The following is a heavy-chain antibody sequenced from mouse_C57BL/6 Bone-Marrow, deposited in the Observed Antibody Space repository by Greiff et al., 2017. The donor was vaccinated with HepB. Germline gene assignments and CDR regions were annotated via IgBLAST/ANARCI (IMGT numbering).Heavy chain of an antibody. CDR2: IYPGDGDT. V-gene: IGHV1-80*01. Sequence: QVQLQQSGAELVKPGASVKISCKASGYAFSSYWKNWVKQRPGKGLGWIGQIYPGDGDTNYNGKFKGKATLTADKSPSTAYMQLSSLTSEDSAVYFCARGATVVAKPSYWYFDVWGTGTTVTVSS. CDR1: GYAFSSYW. J-gene: IGHJ1*03. CDR3: ARGATVVAKPSYWYFDV. D-gene: IGHD1-1*01.